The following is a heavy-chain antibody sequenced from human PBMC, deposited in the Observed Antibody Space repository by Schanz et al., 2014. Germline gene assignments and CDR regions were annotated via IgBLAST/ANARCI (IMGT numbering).Heavy chain of an antibody. CDR2: INPSGGGT. D-gene: IGHD2-2*01. V-gene: IGHV1-46*03. CDR3: ARAPTAYCSDTSCLGTPFDY. J-gene: IGHJ4*02. CDR1: GYTFSDYG. Sequence: QVHLVQSGAEVKKPGASVKVSCKTSGYTFSDYGITWVRQAPGQGLEWMGIINPSGGGTSYALRFQDRVTVTRDTSRSTVYMELSSLRSEDTAVYYCARAPTAYCSDTSCLGTPFDYWGQGTLXTVSS.